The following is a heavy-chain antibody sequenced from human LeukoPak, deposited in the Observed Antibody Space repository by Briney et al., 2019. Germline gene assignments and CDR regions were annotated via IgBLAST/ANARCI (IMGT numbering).Heavy chain of an antibody. CDR2: INPNNGGT. Sequence: GASVKVCCTAAGYTLTGYYMHSVREAPGQGIAWMGWINPNNGGTKDAQKYQGRVTMTRGTSTSTAYMELRRLRSYDMAVYYCARGGVVAYGCCPKYYYYGMDVCGEGTTVTVSS. V-gene: IGHV1-2*02. J-gene: IGHJ6*04. CDR3: ARGGVVAYGCCPKYYYYGMDV. CDR1: GYTLTGYY. D-gene: IGHD2-8*02.